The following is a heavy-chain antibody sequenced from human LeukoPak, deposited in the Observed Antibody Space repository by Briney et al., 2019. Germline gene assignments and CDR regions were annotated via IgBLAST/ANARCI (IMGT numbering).Heavy chain of an antibody. D-gene: IGHD1-26*01. Sequence: QTGGSLRLSCAASGFTFSTYWMNWVRQAPGKGLVWVSHINNDGRSTNYADSVKGRFTISRDNAKSTLFLQMNSLRVDDTAVYYCVSALGGQGGHWGQGTLVTVSS. V-gene: IGHV3-74*01. CDR3: VSALGGQGGH. CDR2: INNDGRST. CDR1: GFTFSTYW. J-gene: IGHJ4*02.